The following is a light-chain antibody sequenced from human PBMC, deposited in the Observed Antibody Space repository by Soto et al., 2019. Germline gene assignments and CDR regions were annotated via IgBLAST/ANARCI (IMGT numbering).Light chain of an antibody. CDR1: QGISSY. CDR2: GAS. Sequence: IQMTQSPSSLSASLGDRVTITCRASQGISSYLAWYQQKPGKAPQILIYGASTLQTGVASRFSGSGSATDFTLTISSLQPEDSAAYYCLQDYNYPFTFGQGTKVDIK. CDR3: LQDYNYPFT. V-gene: IGKV1-6*01. J-gene: IGKJ2*01.